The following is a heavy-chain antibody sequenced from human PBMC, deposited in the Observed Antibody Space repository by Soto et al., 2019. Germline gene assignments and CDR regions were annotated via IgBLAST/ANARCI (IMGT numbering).Heavy chain of an antibody. V-gene: IGHV1-3*01. CDR3: ARGKWSEQVDY. CDR2: INAGNGNT. D-gene: IGHD2-15*01. CDR1: GYTFTSYA. J-gene: IGHJ4*02. Sequence: GASVKVSCKASGYTFTSYAMHWVRQAPGQGLEWMGWINAGNGNTKYSQKFQGRVTITRDTSASTAYMELSSLRSEDTAVYYCARGKWSEQVDYWGQGTLVTVSS.